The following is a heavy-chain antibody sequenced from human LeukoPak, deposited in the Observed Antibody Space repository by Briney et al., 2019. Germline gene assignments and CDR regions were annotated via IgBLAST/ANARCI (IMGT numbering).Heavy chain of an antibody. Sequence: SETLSLTCTVSGGSISSGSSYWSWIRQPAGKGLEWIGRIYTSGNTNYKPSLQSRVTISVDTAKNQFSLKLSSVTATDTAVYYCTRGDNTWGQGTLVTVSS. CDR3: TRGDNT. CDR2: IYTSGNT. V-gene: IGHV4-61*02. D-gene: IGHD2/OR15-2a*01. CDR1: GGSISSGSSY. J-gene: IGHJ5*02.